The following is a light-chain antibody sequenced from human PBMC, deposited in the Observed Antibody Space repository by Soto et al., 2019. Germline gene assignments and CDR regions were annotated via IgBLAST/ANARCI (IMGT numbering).Light chain of an antibody. CDR1: QSVTSY. Sequence: EVVLTQSPATLSLSPGERATLSCRASQSVTSYLAWYQQKPGQAPRLLMYEASKRVTGIPARFSGSGSGTDYTLTISSLAPEDFAVYYCHQRSNWPLFTFGGGTRVETK. V-gene: IGKV3-11*01. CDR3: HQRSNWPLFT. J-gene: IGKJ4*01. CDR2: EAS.